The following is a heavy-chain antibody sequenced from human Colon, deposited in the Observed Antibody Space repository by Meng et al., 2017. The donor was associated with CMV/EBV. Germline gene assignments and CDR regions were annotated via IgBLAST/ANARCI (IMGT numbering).Heavy chain of an antibody. CDR2: INYSGNT. V-gene: IGHV4-39*07. CDR1: CGSIRNDIYY. Sequence: PRQESGPGLVNPSASRSLLCIVLCGSIRNDIYYWGWLRQPPGKGLEWIGSINYSGNTYYNLSLESRVTISIDTSNNHFSLKLTSVTAADTAVYYCARDCCNYRSWFDPWGQGVLVTVSS. CDR3: ARDCCNYRSWFDP. D-gene: IGHD2/OR15-2a*01. J-gene: IGHJ5*02.